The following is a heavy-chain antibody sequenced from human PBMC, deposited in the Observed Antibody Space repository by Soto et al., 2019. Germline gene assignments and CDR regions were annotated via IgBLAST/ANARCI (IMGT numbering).Heavy chain of an antibody. J-gene: IGHJ4*02. CDR2: ISYDGSNK. Sequence: GGSLRLSXAASGFTFSSYAMHWVRQAPGKGLEWVAVISYDGSNKYYADSVKGRFTISRDNSKNTLYLQMNSLRAEDTAVYYCARGLYSSGSLGYWGQGTLVTVSS. D-gene: IGHD3-22*01. V-gene: IGHV3-30-3*01. CDR3: ARGLYSSGSLGY. CDR1: GFTFSSYA.